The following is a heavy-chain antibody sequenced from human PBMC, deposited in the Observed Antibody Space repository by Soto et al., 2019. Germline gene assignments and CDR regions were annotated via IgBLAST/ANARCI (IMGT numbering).Heavy chain of an antibody. CDR2: ISYSGST. V-gene: IGHV4-39*01. D-gene: IGHD3-10*01. Sequence: SETLSLPSTVSNGSISSTTYFWGWIRQPPGKGLEWIGSISYSGSTFYNPSLKSRVTISVETSKNQFSLKLSSMTAADTAVYYCARHYYGSGSYLPTFDYWGQGTLVTVSS. CDR3: ARHYYGSGSYLPTFDY. J-gene: IGHJ4*02. CDR1: NGSISSTTYF.